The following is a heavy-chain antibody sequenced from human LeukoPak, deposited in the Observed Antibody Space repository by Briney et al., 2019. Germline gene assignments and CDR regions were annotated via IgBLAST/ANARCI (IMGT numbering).Heavy chain of an antibody. CDR3: ARDSLTTTYYYDSSDPDY. CDR2: IYHSGST. J-gene: IGHJ4*02. CDR1: GYSISSGYY. V-gene: IGHV4-38-2*02. Sequence: SETLSLTCTVSGYSISSGYYWGWIRQPPGKGLEWIGSIYHSGSTYYNPSLKSRVTISVDTSKNQFSLKLSSVTAADTAVYYCARDSLTTTYYYDSSDPDYWARESWSPSPQ. D-gene: IGHD3-22*01.